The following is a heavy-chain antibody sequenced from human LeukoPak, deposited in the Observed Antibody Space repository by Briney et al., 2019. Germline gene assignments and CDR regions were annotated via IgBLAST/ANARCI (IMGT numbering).Heavy chain of an antibody. CDR2: ISYDGSNK. CDR3: ARPKNTEQQLVNWFDP. V-gene: IGHV3-30*04. Sequence: GRSLRLSCAASGFTFSSYAMHWVRQAPAKGLEWVAVISYDGSNKYYADSVKGRFTISRDNSKNTLYLQMNSLRAEDTAVYYCARPKNTEQQLVNWFDPWGQGTLVTVSS. J-gene: IGHJ5*02. D-gene: IGHD6-13*01. CDR1: GFTFSSYA.